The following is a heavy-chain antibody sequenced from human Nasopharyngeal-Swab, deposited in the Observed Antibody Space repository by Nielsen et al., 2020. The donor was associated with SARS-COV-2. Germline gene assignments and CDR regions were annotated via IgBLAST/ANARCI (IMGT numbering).Heavy chain of an antibody. D-gene: IGHD4-17*01. CDR1: GFTFSGYA. V-gene: IGHV3-23*01. CDR3: AKSFAALTTVSNFDY. J-gene: IGHJ4*02. Sequence: GESLKISCAASGFTFSGYAMSWVRQAPGKGLEWVSAIGGTGGSTYYADSVKGRFTISRDNSKNTLYLQMNSLRAEDTAVYYCAKSFAALTTVSNFDYWGQGTLVTVSS. CDR2: IGGTGGST.